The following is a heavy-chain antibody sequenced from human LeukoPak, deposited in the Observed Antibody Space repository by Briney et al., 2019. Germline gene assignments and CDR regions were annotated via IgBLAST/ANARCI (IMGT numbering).Heavy chain of an antibody. Sequence: GGSLRLSCAVSGFTFSSYGMHWVRQAPGKGLEWVAVISYDGSNKYYAGSVKGRFTISRDNSKNTLYLQMNSLRAEDTAVYYCAKGETGYCSGGSCYTEYWGQGTLVTVSS. J-gene: IGHJ4*02. CDR3: AKGETGYCSGGSCYTEY. CDR1: GFTFSSYG. CDR2: ISYDGSNK. V-gene: IGHV3-30*18. D-gene: IGHD2-15*01.